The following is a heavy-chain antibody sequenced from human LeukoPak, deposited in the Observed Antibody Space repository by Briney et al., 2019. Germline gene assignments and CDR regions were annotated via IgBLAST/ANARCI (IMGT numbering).Heavy chain of an antibody. V-gene: IGHV3-30-3*01. CDR1: GFTFSSYA. D-gene: IGHD6-19*01. J-gene: IGHJ4*02. Sequence: GGSLRLSCAASGFTFSSYAMHWVRQAPGKGLEWVAVISYDGSNKYYADSVKGRFTISRDNSKNTLYLQMNGLRAEDTAVYYCARDGSGWYFGTPFDYWGQGTLVTVSS. CDR2: ISYDGSNK. CDR3: ARDGSGWYFGTPFDY.